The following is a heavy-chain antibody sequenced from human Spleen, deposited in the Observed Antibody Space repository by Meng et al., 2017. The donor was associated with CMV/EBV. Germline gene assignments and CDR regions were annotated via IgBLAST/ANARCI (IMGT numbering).Heavy chain of an antibody. CDR2: ISSSSSYI. D-gene: IGHD2-2*01. CDR1: GFTFSSYS. J-gene: IGHJ4*02. CDR3: ARARVVVPAALYADY. V-gene: IGHV3-21*01. Sequence: GESLKISCAASGFTFSSYSMNWVRQAPGKGLEWVSSISSSSSYIYYADSVKGRFTISRDNAKNSLYLQMNSLRAEDTAVYYCARARVVVPAALYADYWGQGTLVTVS.